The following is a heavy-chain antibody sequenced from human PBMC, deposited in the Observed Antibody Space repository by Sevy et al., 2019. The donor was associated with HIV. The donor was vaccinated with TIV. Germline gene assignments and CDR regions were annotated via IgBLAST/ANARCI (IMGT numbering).Heavy chain of an antibody. CDR2: IKGDGSEK. V-gene: IGHV3-7*01. Sequence: GGSLRLSCAASGFNFNKYGMRWVRQAPGKGLEYVASIKGDGSEKYYMDSVKGRFTISRDNAENSVYLKMNSLRAEDTAVYHCVRAGAFGTYDSWGQGTLVTVSS. J-gene: IGHJ4*02. CDR3: VRAGAFGTYDS. CDR1: GFNFNKYG. D-gene: IGHD3-10*01.